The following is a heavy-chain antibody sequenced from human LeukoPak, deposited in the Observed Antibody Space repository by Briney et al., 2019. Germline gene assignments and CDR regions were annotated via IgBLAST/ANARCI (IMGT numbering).Heavy chain of an antibody. CDR3: ARESGWYPYYFDY. CDR1: GYTFTSYV. CDR2: INAGNRNT. Sequence: GASVKVSCKASGYTFTSYVMYWVRQAPGQRLEWMGWINAGNRNTKYSQEFQGRVTITRDTSASTAYMELSSLTSEDMAVYYCARESGWYPYYFDYWGQGTLVTVSS. V-gene: IGHV1-3*03. D-gene: IGHD6-19*01. J-gene: IGHJ4*02.